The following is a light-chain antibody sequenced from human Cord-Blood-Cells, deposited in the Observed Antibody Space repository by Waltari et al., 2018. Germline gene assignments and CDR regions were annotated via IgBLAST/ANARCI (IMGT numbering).Light chain of an antibody. CDR3: QAWDSSTVV. CDR2: QDS. V-gene: IGLV3-1*01. J-gene: IGLJ2*01. CDR1: TLGDKY. Sequence: SYALTQPPSVSVYPGQTATITCSGDTLGDKYACWYQQKPGQAPVLVIYQDSKRPSGIPERFSGSNSGNTATLTISGTQAMDEADYYCQAWDSSTVVFGGGTKLTVL.